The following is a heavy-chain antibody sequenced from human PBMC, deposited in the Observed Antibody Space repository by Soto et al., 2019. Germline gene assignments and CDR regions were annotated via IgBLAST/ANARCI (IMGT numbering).Heavy chain of an antibody. D-gene: IGHD5-18*01. Sequence: ASVKVSCKASGYAFPSYDINRVRQATGQGPEWMGWMNPKNGNTGYAQKFQGRVTMTRNTSISTAYMELSSLRIEDTAVYYCATQERRGSSSGHPYTWFDTWGQGTLVTVSS. V-gene: IGHV1-8*01. CDR3: ATQERRGSSSGHPYTWFDT. J-gene: IGHJ5*02. CDR1: GYAFPSYD. CDR2: MNPKNGNT.